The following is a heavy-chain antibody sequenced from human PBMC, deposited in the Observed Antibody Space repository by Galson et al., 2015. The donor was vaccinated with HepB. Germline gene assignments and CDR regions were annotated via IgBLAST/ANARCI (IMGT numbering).Heavy chain of an antibody. Sequence: PALVKPTQTLTLTCTFSGFSLSTSGMCVSWIRQPPGKALEWLARIDWDDDKYYSTSLKTRLTISKDSSKNQVVLTMTNMDPVDTATYYCARILSGNNWFDPWGQGTLVTVSS. CDR1: GFSLSTSGMC. J-gene: IGHJ5*02. D-gene: IGHD3-10*01. CDR3: ARILSGNNWFDP. CDR2: IDWDDDK. V-gene: IGHV2-70*11.